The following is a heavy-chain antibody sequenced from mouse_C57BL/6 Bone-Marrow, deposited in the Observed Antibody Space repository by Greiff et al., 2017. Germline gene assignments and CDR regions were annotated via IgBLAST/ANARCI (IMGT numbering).Heavy chain of an antibody. CDR3: AEFYGSGPGAMDY. Sequence: VQLQQSGAELARPGASVKLSCKASGYTFTSYGISWVKQRPGQGLEWIGEIYPRSGNTYYNEKFKGKATLTADKSSSTAYMELRSLTSEGSAVSFCAEFYGSGPGAMDYWGQGTSVTVSS. V-gene: IGHV1-81*01. CDR2: IYPRSGNT. D-gene: IGHD1-1*01. J-gene: IGHJ4*01. CDR1: GYTFTSYG.